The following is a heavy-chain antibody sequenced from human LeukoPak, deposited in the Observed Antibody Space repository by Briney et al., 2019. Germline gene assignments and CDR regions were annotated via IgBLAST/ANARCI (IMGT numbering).Heavy chain of an antibody. Sequence: ASVKVSCKASGGTFSSYAISWVRQAPGQGLEWMGGIIPIFGTANYAQKFQGRVTITADESTSTAYMELSSLRSEDTAVYCCARDGYSSSWFLDWFDPWGQGTLVTVSS. V-gene: IGHV1-69*13. J-gene: IGHJ5*02. CDR2: IIPIFGTA. CDR1: GGTFSSYA. D-gene: IGHD6-13*01. CDR3: ARDGYSSSWFLDWFDP.